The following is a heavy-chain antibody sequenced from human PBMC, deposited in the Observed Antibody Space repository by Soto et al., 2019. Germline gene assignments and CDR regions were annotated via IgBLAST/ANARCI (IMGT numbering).Heavy chain of an antibody. J-gene: IGHJ5*02. D-gene: IGHD6-13*01. CDR3: ARVKTWPDIAAAGSGLWPRPYCFDV. CDR2: IYHSGST. CDR1: GYSISSGYY. Sequence: SETLSLTCAVSGYSISSGYYWGLIRQPPGKGLEWIASIYHSGSTYYDPSLKSRVTISGDTSKNQFSLKLSSVTAADTAVYYCARVKTWPDIAAAGSGLWPRPYCFDVWGQGTLVTVAA. V-gene: IGHV4-38-2*01.